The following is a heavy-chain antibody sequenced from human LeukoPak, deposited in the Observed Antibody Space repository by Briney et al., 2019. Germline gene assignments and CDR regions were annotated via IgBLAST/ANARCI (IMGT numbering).Heavy chain of an antibody. CDR3: ARGRLVSPSWFDP. D-gene: IGHD3-22*01. CDR2: MNPNSGNT. Sequence: ASVKVSCKASGYTFTSYDINWVRQATGQGLEWMGWMNPNSGNTGYARKFQGRVTMTRNTSISTAYMELSSLRSEDTAVYYCARGRLVSPSWFDPWGQGTLVTVSS. V-gene: IGHV1-8*01. J-gene: IGHJ5*02. CDR1: GYTFTSYD.